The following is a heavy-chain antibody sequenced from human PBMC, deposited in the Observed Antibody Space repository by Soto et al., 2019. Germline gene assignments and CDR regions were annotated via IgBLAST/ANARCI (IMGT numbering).Heavy chain of an antibody. CDR2: IYYSGST. V-gene: IGHV4-39*01. J-gene: IGHJ6*02. D-gene: IGHD2-21*02. CDR1: GGSISSSSYY. Sequence: SETLSLTCTVSGGSISSSSYYWGWIRQPPGKGLEWIGSIYYSGSTYYNPSLKSRVTISVDTSKNQFSLKLSSVTAADTAVYYCARSGQKNIVVVTAPTRYYAMEVWGQGTTGT. CDR3: ARSGQKNIVVVTAPTRYYAMEV.